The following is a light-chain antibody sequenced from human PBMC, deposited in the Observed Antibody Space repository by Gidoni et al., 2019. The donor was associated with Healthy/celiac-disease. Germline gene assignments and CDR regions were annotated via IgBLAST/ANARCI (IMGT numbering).Light chain of an antibody. V-gene: IGLV1-40*01. CDR3: QSYDSSLSGLGV. Sequence: QSALTQPPSVSGAPGQSVTISCTGSSSNIGAGYDVHWYQQLPGTAPKLLIYGNSNRPSGVPDRFSGSKSGTSASLAITGLQAEDEADYYCQSYDSSLSGLGVFGGGTKLTVL. CDR1: SSNIGAGYD. CDR2: GNS. J-gene: IGLJ2*01.